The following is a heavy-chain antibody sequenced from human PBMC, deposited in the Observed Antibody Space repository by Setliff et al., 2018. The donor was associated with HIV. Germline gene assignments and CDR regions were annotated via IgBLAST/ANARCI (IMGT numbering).Heavy chain of an antibody. CDR3: ARDPPGYGDSKDY. Sequence: SETLSLTCSVSGGSVGSGSYYWSWIRQSPGKGLEWLGYIYYSGSTTYNPSLRSRVTISIDTSKNQFSLNLRSVTAADTVVYYCARDPPGYGDSKDYWGQGKLVTVSS. J-gene: IGHJ4*02. D-gene: IGHD4-17*01. CDR2: IYYSGST. V-gene: IGHV4-61*01. CDR1: GGSVGSGSYY.